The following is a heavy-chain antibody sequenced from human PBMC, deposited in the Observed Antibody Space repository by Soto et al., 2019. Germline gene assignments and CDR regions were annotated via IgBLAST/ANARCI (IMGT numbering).Heavy chain of an antibody. D-gene: IGHD2-2*01. V-gene: IGHV3-66*01. CDR3: ARARTPYCSSTSCYQDYYYYYYMDV. CDR1: GFTVSSNY. J-gene: IGHJ6*03. CDR2: IYSGGST. Sequence: GSLRLSCAASGFTVSSNYMSWVRQAPGKGLEWVSVIYSGGSTYYADSVKGRFTISRDNSKNTLYLQMNSLRAEDTAVHYCARARTPYCSSTSCYQDYYYYYYMDVWGKGTTVTVSS.